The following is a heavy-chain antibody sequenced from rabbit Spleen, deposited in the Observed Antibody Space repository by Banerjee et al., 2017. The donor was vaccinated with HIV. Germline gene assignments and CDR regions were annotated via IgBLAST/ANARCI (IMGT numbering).Heavy chain of an antibody. J-gene: IGHJ4*01. Sequence: QEQLEESGGGLVKPEGSLTLTCKASGFSFSDRDVMCWVRQAPGKGLEWIACINTATGKDVYASWAKGRFTISKTSSTTVTLQMTSLTAADTATYFCARDLASVVGWNFNLWGPGTLVTVS. CDR2: INTATGKD. V-gene: IGHV1S45*01. CDR1: GFSFSDRDV. D-gene: IGHD3-1*01. CDR3: ARDLASVVGWNFNL.